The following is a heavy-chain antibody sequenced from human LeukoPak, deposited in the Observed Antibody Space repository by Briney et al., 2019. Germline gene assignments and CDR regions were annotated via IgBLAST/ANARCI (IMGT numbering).Heavy chain of an antibody. Sequence: GGSLRLSCAASGFTFSSYSMNWVRQAPGKGLEWVSSISSSSSYIYYADSVKGRFTISRDNAKNSLYLQMNSLRAEDTAVYYCARFGCSGGSCFYASPWGQGTLVTVSS. CDR3: ARFGCSGGSCFYASP. CDR1: GFTFSSYS. J-gene: IGHJ5*02. CDR2: ISSSSSYI. V-gene: IGHV3-21*01. D-gene: IGHD2-15*01.